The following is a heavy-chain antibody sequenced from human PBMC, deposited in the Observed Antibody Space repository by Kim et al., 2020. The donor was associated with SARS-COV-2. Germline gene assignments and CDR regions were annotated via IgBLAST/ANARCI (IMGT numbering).Heavy chain of an antibody. CDR2: ISGGT. Sequence: GGSLRLSCTASEFTFSSYAMSWVRQAPGKGLEWVSGISGGTFYADSVKGRFTISRDNSKNTLYLQMKILRAEDTALYYCTRYSGYYNTFDIWGQGTMVTVSS. D-gene: IGHD1-26*01. J-gene: IGHJ3*02. CDR3: TRYSGYYNTFDI. CDR1: EFTFSSYA. V-gene: IGHV3-23*01.